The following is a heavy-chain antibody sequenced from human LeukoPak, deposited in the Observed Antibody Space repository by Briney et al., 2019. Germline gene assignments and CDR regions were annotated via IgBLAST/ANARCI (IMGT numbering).Heavy chain of an antibody. CDR1: GGSTNSDDYY. V-gene: IGHV4-30-4*01. CDR3: ARHYGP. J-gene: IGHJ5*02. Sequence: SETLSLTCTVSGGSTNSDDYYWNWIRQPPGKGLEWIGYMSFSGSTYYNPSLKSRLTISADTSKNQFSLKLTSVTAADTAVYYCARHYGPWGQGTLVTVSS. CDR2: MSFSGST. D-gene: IGHD3-16*01.